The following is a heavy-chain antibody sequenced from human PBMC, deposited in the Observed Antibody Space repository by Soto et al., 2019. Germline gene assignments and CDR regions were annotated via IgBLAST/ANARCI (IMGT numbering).Heavy chain of an antibody. CDR1: GFTFNNYA. Sequence: EVQLLKSGGGLVQPGGSLRLSCAASGFTFNNYAMTWVRQAPGKGLEWVSAISGGGDTTSYADSVKGRFTVSRDGSKSTLYLQMSSLRAEDTALYYCAKGRGGSGSLTPRVDFWGQGTLVTVSS. V-gene: IGHV3-23*01. CDR2: ISGGGDTT. J-gene: IGHJ4*02. D-gene: IGHD3-10*01. CDR3: AKGRGGSGSLTPRVDF.